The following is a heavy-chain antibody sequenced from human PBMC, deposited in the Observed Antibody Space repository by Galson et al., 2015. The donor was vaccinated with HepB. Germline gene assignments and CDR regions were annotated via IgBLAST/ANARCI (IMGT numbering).Heavy chain of an antibody. CDR3: AREEAYSGHDLRYYYYGMDV. D-gene: IGHD5-12*01. CDR1: GFTFNNYG. CDR2: IWSDGGTK. V-gene: IGHV3-33*01. J-gene: IGHJ6*02. Sequence: SLRLSCAASGFTFNNYGMHWVRQAPGKGLEWVAFIWSDGGTKYYADSVKGGFTISRDNSKNTAYRQMNRLRGEDTGVYYCAREEAYSGHDLRYYYYGMDVWGQGTTVTVSS.